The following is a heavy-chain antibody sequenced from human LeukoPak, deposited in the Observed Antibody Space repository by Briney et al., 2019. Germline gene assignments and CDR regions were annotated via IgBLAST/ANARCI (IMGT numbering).Heavy chain of an antibody. Sequence: SETLSLTCTVSGGSVSSGSYYWSWIRQPPGKGLEWIGYIYYSGSTNYNPSLKSRVTISVDTSKNQFSLKLSSVTAADTAVYYCARTYYYGSGSYYLDYWGQGTLVTVSS. CDR1: GGSVSSGSYY. V-gene: IGHV4-61*01. CDR2: IYYSGST. J-gene: IGHJ4*02. CDR3: ARTYYYGSGSYYLDY. D-gene: IGHD3-10*01.